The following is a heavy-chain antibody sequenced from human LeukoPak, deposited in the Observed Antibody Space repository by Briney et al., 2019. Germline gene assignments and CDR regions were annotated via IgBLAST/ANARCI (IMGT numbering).Heavy chain of an antibody. CDR2: IYTSGST. D-gene: IGHD3-22*01. J-gene: IGHJ4*02. Sequence: SETLSLTCTVSGGSISSGSYYWSWIRQPAGKGLEWIGRIYTSGSTNYNPSLKSRVTISVDTSRNQFSLKLSSVTAADTAVYYCARDPNYYVSSGYYSDYWGQGTLVTVSS. V-gene: IGHV4-61*02. CDR3: ARDPNYYVSSGYYSDY. CDR1: GGSISSGSYY.